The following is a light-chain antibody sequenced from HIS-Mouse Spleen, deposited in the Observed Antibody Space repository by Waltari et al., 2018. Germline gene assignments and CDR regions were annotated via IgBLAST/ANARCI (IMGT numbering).Light chain of an antibody. J-gene: IGLJ3*02. CDR1: RSHVGGYNY. V-gene: IGLV2-14*03. CDR2: DVS. CDR3: SSYTSSSWV. Sequence: QSALTQPASVSGSPGQSITISCTGTRSHVGGYNYVPWYQHHPGKAPKLMIDDVSNRPSGVSNRFSGSKSGNTASLTISGLQAEDEADYYCSSYTSSSWVFGGGTKLTVL.